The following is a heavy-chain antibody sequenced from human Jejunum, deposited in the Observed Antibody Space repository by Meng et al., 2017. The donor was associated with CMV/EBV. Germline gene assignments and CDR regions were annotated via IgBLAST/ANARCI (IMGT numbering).Heavy chain of an antibody. Sequence: QPRESGPGLAKQPHNMCLTCNVSGGSTVSGGTYWSSLRQHPGKGLEWIGYINSSGSTYSNPSLRSRLTISVDTSKNQFPLKLSSVTAADTAVYYCARASYGSGSPLGESWFDPWGQGTLVTVSS. CDR3: ARASYGSGSPLGESWFDP. J-gene: IGHJ5*02. D-gene: IGHD3-10*01. CDR1: GGSTVSGGTY. CDR2: INSSGST. V-gene: IGHV4-31*03.